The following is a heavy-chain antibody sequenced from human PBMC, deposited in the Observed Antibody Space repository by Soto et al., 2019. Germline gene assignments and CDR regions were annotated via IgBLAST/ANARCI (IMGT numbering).Heavy chain of an antibody. Sequence: QVQLVQSGAEVKKPGSSVKVSCKASGGTFSSYSINWVRQAPGQGLEWMGGIIPIFGTANYAQKFQGRVTLTAHESRSTGHMELSSLRNENRAVYYCASTFQSWPGGWYFDLLVLGTLVTFSS. CDR2: IIPIFGTA. CDR3: ASTFQSWPGGWYFDL. D-gene: IGHD3-16*01. J-gene: IGHJ2*01. V-gene: IGHV1-69*01. CDR1: GGTFSSYS.